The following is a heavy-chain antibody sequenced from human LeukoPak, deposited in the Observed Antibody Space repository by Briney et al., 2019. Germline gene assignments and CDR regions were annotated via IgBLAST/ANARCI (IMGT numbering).Heavy chain of an antibody. J-gene: IGHJ4*02. D-gene: IGHD1-1*01. CDR1: GYTPTELS. CDR2: FDTEDGAT. V-gene: IGHV1-24*01. Sequence: ASVKVSCKVSGYTPTELSMYWVRQAPGKGLEWMGGFDTEDGATIYAQKFQGRVTMTEDASTDTAYVELGSLRSEGTAVCYCATEGPAGTHYWGQGTLVTVSS. CDR3: ATEGPAGTHY.